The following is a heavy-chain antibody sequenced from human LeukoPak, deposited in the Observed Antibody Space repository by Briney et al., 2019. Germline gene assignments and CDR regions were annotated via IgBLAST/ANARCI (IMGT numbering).Heavy chain of an antibody. D-gene: IGHD2-2*01. J-gene: IGHJ5*02. CDR1: GGSFSSYY. CDR2: INHSGST. CDR3: VSRIGYCRSTRCHWFDP. V-gene: IGHV4-34*01. Sequence: SETLSLTCTVYGGSFSSYYWSWIRQPPGKGLEWIGEINHSGSTNYNPSLKSRITISVDTSKNQFSLNLSSVTAADTAVYFCVSRIGYCRSTRCHWFDPWGGETLVTVSS.